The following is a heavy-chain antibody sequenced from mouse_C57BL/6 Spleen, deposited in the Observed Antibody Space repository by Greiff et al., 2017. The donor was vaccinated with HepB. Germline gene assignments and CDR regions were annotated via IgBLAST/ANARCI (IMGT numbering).Heavy chain of an antibody. Sequence: EVQLQQSGPELVKPGASVKMSCKASGYTFTDYNMHWVKQSHGKSLEWIGYINPNNGGTSYNQKFKGKATLTVNKSSSTAYMELRSLTSEDSAVYYCAREDYYGSSYSGYFEVWGTGTTVTVSS. D-gene: IGHD1-1*01. CDR1: GYTFTDYN. CDR2: INPNNGGT. CDR3: AREDYYGSSYSGYFEV. V-gene: IGHV1-22*01. J-gene: IGHJ1*03.